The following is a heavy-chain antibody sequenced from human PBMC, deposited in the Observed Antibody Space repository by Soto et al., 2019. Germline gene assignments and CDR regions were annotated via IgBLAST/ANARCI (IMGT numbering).Heavy chain of an antibody. CDR2: ISAYNGNT. Sequence: ASVKVSCKASGYTFTSYGISWVRQAPGQGLEWMGWISAYNGNTNYAQKLQGRVTMTTDTSTSTAYMELRSLRSDDTAVYYCARDRLVGEDIVVVPTGYWSQGTLVTVSS. CDR1: GYTFTSYG. V-gene: IGHV1-18*01. J-gene: IGHJ4*02. CDR3: ARDRLVGEDIVVVPTGY. D-gene: IGHD2-2*01.